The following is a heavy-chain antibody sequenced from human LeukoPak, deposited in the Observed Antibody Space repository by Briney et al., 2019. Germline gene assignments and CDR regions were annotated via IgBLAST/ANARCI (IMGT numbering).Heavy chain of an antibody. CDR2: IYSGGST. J-gene: IGHJ6*02. V-gene: IGHV3-66*01. CDR3: AGFSHKGV. CDR1: GFTVSNNY. Sequence: GGTLRLSCAASGFTVSNNYMSWVRQAPGKGLEWVALIYSGGSTYYADFVKGRFTISRDNSKNTLYLQMSSLRAEDTAVYYCAGFSHKGVWGQGTTVTVSS.